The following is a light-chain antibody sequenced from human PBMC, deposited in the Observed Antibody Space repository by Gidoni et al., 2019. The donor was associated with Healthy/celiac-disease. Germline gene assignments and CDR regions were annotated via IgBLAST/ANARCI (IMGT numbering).Light chain of an antibody. Sequence: QSVLTQPPSVSGAPVQRVTISCTGSSSNIGAGYDVHWYQQLPGTAPKLLIYGHSNRPSGVPDRFSGSKSGTSASLAITGLQAEDEADYYCQSYDSSLSAHVVFGGGTKLTVL. CDR2: GHS. V-gene: IGLV1-40*01. J-gene: IGLJ2*01. CDR1: SSNIGAGYD. CDR3: QSYDSSLSAHVV.